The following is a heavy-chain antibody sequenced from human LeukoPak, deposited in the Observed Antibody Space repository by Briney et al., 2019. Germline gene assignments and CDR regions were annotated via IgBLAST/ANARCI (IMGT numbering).Heavy chain of an antibody. CDR2: ISSSGNTI. CDR3: ARASYYSGSGTYYIDY. J-gene: IGHJ4*02. Sequence: PGGSLRLSCAASGFIFSNYEMNWVRQAPGKGLEWVSYISSSGNTIYYADSVRGRFTISRDNAKNSLFLQMNSLRAEDTAVYYCARASYYSGSGTYYIDYWGQGTLVTVSS. V-gene: IGHV3-48*03. D-gene: IGHD3-10*01. CDR1: GFIFSNYE.